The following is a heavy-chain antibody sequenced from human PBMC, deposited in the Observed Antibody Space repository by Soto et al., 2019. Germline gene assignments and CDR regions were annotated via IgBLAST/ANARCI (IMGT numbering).Heavy chain of an antibody. J-gene: IGHJ6*02. V-gene: IGHV3-30*18. CDR3: AKAGGKRFDPSGWGDGLDV. CDR2: ISYDGTQR. Sequence: QVQLVESGGGVVQPGRSLRLSCAASGFTFSSSGMHWVRQTPVKGLEWLAVISYDGTQRYYEESVKGRFTISRDNSENPVYLQLNSLKTEDTALYSCAKAGGKRFDPSGWGDGLDVWGQGTTVTVSS. CDR1: GFTFSSSG. D-gene: IGHD3-22*01.